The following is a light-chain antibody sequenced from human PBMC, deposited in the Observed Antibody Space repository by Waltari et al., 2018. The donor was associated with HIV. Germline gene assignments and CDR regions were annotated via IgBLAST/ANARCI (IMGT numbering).Light chain of an antibody. CDR1: QSVLFTSNNKSY. V-gene: IGKV4-1*01. CDR3: QQYYDTRLT. J-gene: IGKJ4*01. CDR2: SSS. Sequence: DIVMTQSPDSLAVSLGERATINCKSSQSVLFTSNNKSYLAWYQQRPGQSPKLLIYSSSTRESGVPDRFSGSGSGTDFTLTITSLQAEDVAVYYCQQYYDTRLTFGGGTKVEIK.